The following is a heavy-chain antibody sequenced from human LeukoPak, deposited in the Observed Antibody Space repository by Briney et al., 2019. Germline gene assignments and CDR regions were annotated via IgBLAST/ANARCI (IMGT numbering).Heavy chain of an antibody. J-gene: IGHJ4*02. CDR3: ARDGSSWYEDTYYFDY. CDR2: ISSSSSYI. Sequence: PGGSLRLSCAASGFTFSSYSMNWVRQAPGKGLEWVSSISSSSSYIYYADSVKGRFTISRDNAKNSLYLQMNSMRAEDTAVYYCARDGSSWYEDTYYFDYWGQGTLVTVSS. V-gene: IGHV3-21*01. CDR1: GFTFSSYS. D-gene: IGHD6-13*01.